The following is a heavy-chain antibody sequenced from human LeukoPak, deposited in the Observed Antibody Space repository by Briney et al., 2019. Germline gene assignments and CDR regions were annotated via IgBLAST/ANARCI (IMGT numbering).Heavy chain of an antibody. CDR1: GYTFTSYG. D-gene: IGHD6-13*01. J-gene: IGHJ4*02. Sequence: ASVKVSCKASGYTFTSYGISWVRQAPGQGLEWMGWISAYNGNTNYAQKLQGRVTMTTDTSTSTAYMELRSLRSDDTAMYYCARDDTLAAAGTKDYWGQGTLVTVSS. CDR2: ISAYNGNT. CDR3: ARDDTLAAAGTKDY. V-gene: IGHV1-18*04.